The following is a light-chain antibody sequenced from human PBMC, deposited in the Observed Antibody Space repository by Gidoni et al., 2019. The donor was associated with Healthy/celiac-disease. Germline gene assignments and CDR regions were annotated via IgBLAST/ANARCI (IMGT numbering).Light chain of an antibody. CDR1: QSVSSN. Sequence: IVMTQSPATLSVSQGERATLSCRASQSVSSNLAWYQQKPGQAPRLRIYGASTRATGIPARFSGSGSGTEFTLTISSLQSEDFAVYYCQQYNNWPRTFXXXTKVEIK. CDR2: GAS. V-gene: IGKV3-15*01. CDR3: QQYNNWPRT. J-gene: IGKJ1*01.